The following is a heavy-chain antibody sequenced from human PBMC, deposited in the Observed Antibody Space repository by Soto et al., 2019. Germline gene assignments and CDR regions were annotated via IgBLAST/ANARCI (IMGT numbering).Heavy chain of an antibody. V-gene: IGHV1-58*01. CDR1: GFTFTSSA. CDR3: AALSATVVPDY. Sequence: QMQLVQSGPEVKKPGTSVKVSCKASGFTFTSSAVQWVRQARGQRLEWIGWIVVGSGNTNYAQKFQERVTITRDMSTSTADMELSSLRSEDTAVYYCAALSATVVPDYWGQGTLVTVSS. J-gene: IGHJ4*02. D-gene: IGHD4-17*01. CDR2: IVVGSGNT.